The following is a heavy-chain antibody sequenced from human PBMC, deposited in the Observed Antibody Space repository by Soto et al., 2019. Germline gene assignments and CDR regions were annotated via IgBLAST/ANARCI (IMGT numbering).Heavy chain of an antibody. V-gene: IGHV1-46*02. J-gene: IGHJ4*02. CDR1: GYTFNTYY. Sequence: GASEKVSCKPSGYTFNTYYLHWVRQAPGQALEWMGVIHPSGGGTTYAQKFLGRVTVTRDTSTSTVFMELSSLRSDDTAVYYCARGGHIAVVTASFDYCGQGTLVTVSS. CDR2: IHPSGGGT. D-gene: IGHD2-21*02. CDR3: ARGGHIAVVTASFDY.